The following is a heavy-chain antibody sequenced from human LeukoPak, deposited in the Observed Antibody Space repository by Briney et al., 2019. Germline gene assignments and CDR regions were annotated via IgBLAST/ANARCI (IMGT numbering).Heavy chain of an antibody. V-gene: IGHV3-23*01. Sequence: SGGSLRLSCAASGFTFSNYAMSWVRQTPGKGLEWVSAISGRDGSTYYADSVKGRFSISRDNSKNTLYLQMNSLRAEDTAIYYCAKSGGVRFDPWGQGTLVTVSS. CDR2: ISGRDGST. CDR3: AKSGGVRFDP. CDR1: GFTFSNYA. J-gene: IGHJ5*02. D-gene: IGHD3-16*01.